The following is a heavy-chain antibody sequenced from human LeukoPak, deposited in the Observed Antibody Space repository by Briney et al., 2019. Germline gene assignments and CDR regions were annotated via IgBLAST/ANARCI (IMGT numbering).Heavy chain of an antibody. Sequence: ASVKVSCKASGGTFSSYAISWVRQAPGQGLEWMGRIIPIFGTANYAQKFQGRVTITTDESTSTAYMELSSPRSEDTAVYYCARGDYDFWSGPMFDPWGQGTLVTVSS. J-gene: IGHJ5*02. D-gene: IGHD3-3*01. CDR3: ARGDYDFWSGPMFDP. V-gene: IGHV1-69*05. CDR1: GGTFSSYA. CDR2: IIPIFGTA.